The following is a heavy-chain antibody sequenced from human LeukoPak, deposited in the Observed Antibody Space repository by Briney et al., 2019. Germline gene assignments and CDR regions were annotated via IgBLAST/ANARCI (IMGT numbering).Heavy chain of an antibody. Sequence: GGSLRLSCAASGFTFSTYAMSWVRQAPGKGLEWVSGISGSGGSTYYADSVRGRFTISRDNARNTLYLQMNSLRAEDTGVYYCASATGVGAASFWGQGTLVTVSS. CDR3: ASATGVGAASF. D-gene: IGHD1-26*01. J-gene: IGHJ4*02. CDR2: ISGSGGST. CDR1: GFTFSTYA. V-gene: IGHV3-23*01.